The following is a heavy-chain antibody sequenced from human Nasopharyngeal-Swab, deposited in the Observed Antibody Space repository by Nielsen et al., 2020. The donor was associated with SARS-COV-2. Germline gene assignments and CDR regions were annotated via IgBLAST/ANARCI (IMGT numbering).Heavy chain of an antibody. V-gene: IGHV3-21*01. CDR3: ARDKSGLLWFGELSP. Sequence: GGSLRLSCAASGFTFSSYSMNWVRQAPGKGLEWVSSISSSSSYIYYADSVKGRFTISRDNAKNSLYLQMNSLRAEDTAAYYCARDKSGLLWFGELSPWGQGTLVTVSS. J-gene: IGHJ5*02. CDR1: GFTFSSYS. CDR2: ISSSSSYI. D-gene: IGHD3-10*01.